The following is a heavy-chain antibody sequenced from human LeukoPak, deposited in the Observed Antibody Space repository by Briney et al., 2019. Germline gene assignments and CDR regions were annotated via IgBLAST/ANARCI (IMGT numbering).Heavy chain of an antibody. Sequence: PGGSLRLSCAASGFTFSSYATHWVRQAPGKGLEWVAVISYDGSNKYYADSVKGRFTISRDNSKNTLYLQMNSLRAEDTAVYYCARGRVATELVYFDYWGQGTLVTVSS. D-gene: IGHD5-12*01. V-gene: IGHV3-30-3*01. J-gene: IGHJ4*02. CDR1: GFTFSSYA. CDR2: ISYDGSNK. CDR3: ARGRVATELVYFDY.